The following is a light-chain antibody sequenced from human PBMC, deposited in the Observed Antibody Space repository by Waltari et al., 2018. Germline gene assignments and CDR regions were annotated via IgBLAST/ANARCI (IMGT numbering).Light chain of an antibody. Sequence: NFILTQTQSVSESPGKTVTISCTRSSGSIGSSYVQWYQQRPGSAPTPVIYEDYQRPSGVPERFSGSIDSSSNSAYVTISGLKPEDEADYYCQSYDNDNVVFGGGTRLTVL. CDR1: SGSIGSSY. J-gene: IGLJ3*02. CDR2: EDY. V-gene: IGLV6-57*03. CDR3: QSYDNDNVV.